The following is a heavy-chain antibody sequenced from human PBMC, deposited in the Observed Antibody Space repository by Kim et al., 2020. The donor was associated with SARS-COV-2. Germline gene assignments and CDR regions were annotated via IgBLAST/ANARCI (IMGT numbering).Heavy chain of an antibody. D-gene: IGHD3-3*01. J-gene: IGHJ6*03. Sequence: GGSLRLSCAASGFTFSSYGLHWVRQAPGKGLEWVAVIWYDGSNKYYADSVKGRFTISRDHSKNTLYLHMNSLRAEDTAVYYCARRAAPFGVGYYYYYMDV. CDR1: GFTFSSYG. CDR2: IWYDGSNK. V-gene: IGHV3-33*01. CDR3: ARRAAPFGVGYYYYYMDV.